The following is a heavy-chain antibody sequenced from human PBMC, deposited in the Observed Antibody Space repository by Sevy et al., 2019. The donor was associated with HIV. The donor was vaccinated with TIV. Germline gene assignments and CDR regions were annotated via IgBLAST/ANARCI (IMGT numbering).Heavy chain of an antibody. CDR2: IRSKGFGGTT. CDR1: GFIFGDYA. Sequence: GGSLRLSCTASGFIFGDYAVSWVRQAPGKGLEWVGLIRSKGFGGTTDFAASVKGRFTISRDDYESIAYLEMNNLKTEDTAGYYCSRDQWQQVVRPHCDYWGQGTLVTVSS. D-gene: IGHD6-13*01. V-gene: IGHV3-49*04. CDR3: SRDQWQQVVRPHCDY. J-gene: IGHJ4*02.